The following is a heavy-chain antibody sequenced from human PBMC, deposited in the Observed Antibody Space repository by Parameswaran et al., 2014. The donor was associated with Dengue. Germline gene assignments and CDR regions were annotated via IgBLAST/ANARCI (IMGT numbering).Heavy chain of an antibody. V-gene: IGHV4-59*01. D-gene: IGHD3-10*01. J-gene: IGHJ4*02. CDR2: IYYSGST. CDR3: AREGRSFDY. Sequence: VRQAPGKGLEWIEYIYYSGSTNYNPSLKSRVTISVDTSKNQFSLKLSSVTAADTAVYYCAREGRSFDYWGQGTLVTVSS.